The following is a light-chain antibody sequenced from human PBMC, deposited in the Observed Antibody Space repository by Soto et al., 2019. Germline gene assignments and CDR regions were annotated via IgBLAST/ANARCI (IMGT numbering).Light chain of an antibody. CDR1: SSNIGINT. V-gene: IGLV1-44*01. Sequence: QSVLTQPPSASGTPGQRVTISCSGTSSNIGINTVNWYQHLPGTAPKLLIYTNNQRPSGVPDRFSASKSGTSASLAISGLQSEDEADYYCAAWDDSLDAYAFGTGTQLTVL. J-gene: IGLJ1*01. CDR3: AAWDDSLDAYA. CDR2: TNN.